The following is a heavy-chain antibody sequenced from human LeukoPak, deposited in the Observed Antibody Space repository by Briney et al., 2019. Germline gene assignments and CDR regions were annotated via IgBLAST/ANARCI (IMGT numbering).Heavy chain of an antibody. CDR3: ARAESLYGGNLAAAFDI. Sequence: ASVTVSCKASGYTFTSYGISWVRQPPGQGLEWMGWISAYNGNTNYEQKYQGRATMTTDTYTSTAYMELRSLRSDDTALYYCARAESLYGGNLAAAFDIWGQGTMVTVSS. D-gene: IGHD4-23*01. V-gene: IGHV1-18*01. CDR2: ISAYNGNT. CDR1: GYTFTSYG. J-gene: IGHJ3*02.